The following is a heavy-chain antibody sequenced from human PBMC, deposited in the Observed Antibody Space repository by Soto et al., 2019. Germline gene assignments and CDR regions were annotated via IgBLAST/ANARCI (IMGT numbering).Heavy chain of an antibody. Sequence: QVQLVQSGAEVKEPGSSVNVSCKTSGATFGNTAVTWVRRAPGQGLEWIGGIVPLFGTANYAQKFRGRVTITADESTSTAYMELSSLRTDDTAVYYCARDGDPGYSFWSGPLGGGSFDPWGQGTLVTVSS. J-gene: IGHJ5*02. CDR1: GATFGNTA. CDR3: ARDGDPGYSFWSGPLGGGSFDP. D-gene: IGHD3-3*01. V-gene: IGHV1-69*12. CDR2: IVPLFGTA.